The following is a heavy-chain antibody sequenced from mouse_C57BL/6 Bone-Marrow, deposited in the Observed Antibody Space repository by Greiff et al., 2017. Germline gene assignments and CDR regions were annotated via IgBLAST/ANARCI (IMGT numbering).Heavy chain of an antibody. V-gene: IGHV1-81*01. CDR1: GYTFTSYG. D-gene: IGHD1-1*01. CDR2: IYPRSGNT. CDR3: ARGYYGSSPFYYAMDY. J-gene: IGHJ4*01. Sequence: QVHVKQSGAELARPGASVKLSCKASGYTFTSYGISWVKQRTGQGLEWIGEIYPRSGNTYYNAKFKGKATLTADKSSSTAYMELRSLTSQDSAVYFCARGYYGSSPFYYAMDYWGQGTSVTVSS.